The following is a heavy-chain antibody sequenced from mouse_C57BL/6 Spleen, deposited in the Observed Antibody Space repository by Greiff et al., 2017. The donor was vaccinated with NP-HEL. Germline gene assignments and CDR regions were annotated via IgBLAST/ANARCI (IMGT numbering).Heavy chain of an antibody. CDR3: ARQDDGSGDWYFDV. V-gene: IGHV5-6*01. CDR2: ISSGGSYT. Sequence: EVQLVESGGDLVKPGGSLKLSCAASGFTFSSYGMSWVRQTPDKRLEWVATISSGGSYTYYPDSVKGRFTISRDNAKNTLYLQMSSLKSEDTAMYYCARQDDGSGDWYFDVWGTGTTVTVSS. J-gene: IGHJ1*03. D-gene: IGHD1-1*01. CDR1: GFTFSSYG.